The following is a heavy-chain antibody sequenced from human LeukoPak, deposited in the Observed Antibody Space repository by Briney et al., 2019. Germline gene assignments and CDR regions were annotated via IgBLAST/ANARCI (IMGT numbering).Heavy chain of an antibody. V-gene: IGHV1-2*02. Sequence: PEASVKVSCKVSGYTLTELSMHWVRQAPGQGLEWMGWINLNSGGTNSAQKFQGRVAMTRDTSISTAYMDLSRLRSDDTAVYYCAREGRNRSFDYWGQGTLVTVSS. J-gene: IGHJ4*02. CDR2: INLNSGGT. CDR3: AREGRNRSFDY. D-gene: IGHD1-14*01. CDR1: GYTLTELS.